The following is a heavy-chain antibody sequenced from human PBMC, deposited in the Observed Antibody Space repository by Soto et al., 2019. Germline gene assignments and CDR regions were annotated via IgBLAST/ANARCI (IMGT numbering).Heavy chain of an antibody. Sequence: GGSLSLSCAASGFTFYEYAMHWVRHAPGKELAYVSAISSNGGSTYYADSVKGRFTISRDNSKNTLYLQMSSLRAEDTAVYYCVKDSLSGYYYDSSGYSDAFDIWGKGTMVTVSS. CDR3: VKDSLSGYYYDSSGYSDAFDI. CDR2: ISSNGGST. D-gene: IGHD3-22*01. J-gene: IGHJ3*02. V-gene: IGHV3-64D*08. CDR1: GFTFYEYA.